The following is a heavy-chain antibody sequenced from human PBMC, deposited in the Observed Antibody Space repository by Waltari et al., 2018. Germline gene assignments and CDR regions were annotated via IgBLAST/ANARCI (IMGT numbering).Heavy chain of an antibody. J-gene: IGHJ4*02. CDR2: IYYSGRS. CDR1: GCSIRSSSYY. D-gene: IGHD3-22*01. Sequence: QLQLQESGPGLVKPSETLSLTCSVSGCSIRSSSYYWAWIRQPPGKGLEWVGSIYYSGRSYYTPSLKSRATISIDTSSNQFSLQLNSVTAADTAVYYCARSPYDYDTSGYFWGQGILVTVSS. CDR3: ARSPYDYDTSGYF. V-gene: IGHV4-39*07.